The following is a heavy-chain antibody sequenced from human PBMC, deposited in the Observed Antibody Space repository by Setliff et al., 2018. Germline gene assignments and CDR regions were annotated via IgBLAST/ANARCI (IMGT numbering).Heavy chain of an antibody. Sequence: ASVKVSCKASGYTFTSYGFSWVRQAPGQGLEGMGWVNPNSGNTGYAQQLQGRVTMTTDTSTSTAYMELRSLRSDDTAVYYGARIKSNWNSNEHSNWFDPWGQGTLVTVSS. D-gene: IGHD1-7*01. CDR1: GYTFTSYG. J-gene: IGHJ5*02. V-gene: IGHV1-18*01. CDR2: VNPNSGNT. CDR3: ARIKSNWNSNEHSNWFDP.